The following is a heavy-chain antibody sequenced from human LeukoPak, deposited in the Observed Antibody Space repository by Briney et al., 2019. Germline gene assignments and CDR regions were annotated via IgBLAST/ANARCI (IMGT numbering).Heavy chain of an antibody. V-gene: IGHV1-18*01. J-gene: IGHJ5*02. D-gene: IGHD2-2*03. CDR3: GKDEAIPTYPNWIET. Sequence: ASVKVSCKASGYSFFNSGVTWVRQAPGQGPERIGWVSTYSGNTNYAEKVQGRITMTTDTSTDTAYMELRSLTSDDTAVYYCGKDEAIPTYPNWIETWGQGTLVTVSS. CDR1: GYSFFNSG. CDR2: VSTYSGNT.